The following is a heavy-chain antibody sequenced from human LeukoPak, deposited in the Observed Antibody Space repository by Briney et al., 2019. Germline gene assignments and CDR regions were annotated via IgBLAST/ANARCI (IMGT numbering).Heavy chain of an antibody. Sequence: SETLSLICAVYGGSFSGYYWSWIRQPPGKGLEWIGEIHHSGSTNYNPSLKSRVTISVDTYKNQFSLKLISLTAPDTDVYFLSRGTRAFDIWGQGTMVTVSS. CDR2: IHHSGST. D-gene: IGHD2-15*01. CDR3: SRGTRAFDI. CDR1: GGSFSGYY. J-gene: IGHJ3*02. V-gene: IGHV4-34*01.